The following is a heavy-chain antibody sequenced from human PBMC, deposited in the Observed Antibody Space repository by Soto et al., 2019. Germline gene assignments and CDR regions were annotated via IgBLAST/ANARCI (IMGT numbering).Heavy chain of an antibody. Sequence: GGSLRLSCAASGFTFSSYGMHWVRQAPGKGLEWVAVISHDGNNKYYADSVKGRFTISRDNSMNMLYLQMHGLRTEDTAIFYCARASGHIYATLHGPFDNWGQGALVTVSS. D-gene: IGHD2-8*01. CDR1: GFTFSSYG. CDR2: ISHDGNNK. V-gene: IGHV3-30*03. CDR3: ARASGHIYATLHGPFDN. J-gene: IGHJ4*02.